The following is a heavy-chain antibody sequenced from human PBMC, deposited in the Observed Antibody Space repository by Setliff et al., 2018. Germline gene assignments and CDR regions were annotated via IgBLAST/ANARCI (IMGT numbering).Heavy chain of an antibody. D-gene: IGHD5-12*01. J-gene: IGHJ3*02. CDR2: IKEDGSER. V-gene: IGHV3-7*03. CDR3: TRFGRDDIGI. CDR1: GFTFSRYW. Sequence: GGSLRLSCVASGFTFSRYWMSWVRQAPGKGLEWVANIKEDGSERYYVDSVKGRFTMSRDNAKNSLYLQMNSLRAEDTALYYCTRFGRDDIGIWGQGTMVTVSS.